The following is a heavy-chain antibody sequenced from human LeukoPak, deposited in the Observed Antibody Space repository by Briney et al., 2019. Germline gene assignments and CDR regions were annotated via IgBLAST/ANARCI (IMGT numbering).Heavy chain of an antibody. V-gene: IGHV3-23*01. CDR3: AKRDPTGYSDY. CDR1: GFTFNNYA. D-gene: IGHD3-9*01. Sequence: GGSLRLSCAASGFTFNNYAMSWVRQAPGKGLQWVSTISGSGATIYYADSVKGRFTISRDNSKNTLSLQMNSLRVEDTVVYYCAKRDPTGYSDYWGQGTLVTVSS. CDR2: ISGSGATI. J-gene: IGHJ4*02.